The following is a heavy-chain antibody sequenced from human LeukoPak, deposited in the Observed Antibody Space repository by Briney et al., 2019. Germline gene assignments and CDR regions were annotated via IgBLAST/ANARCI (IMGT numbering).Heavy chain of an antibody. J-gene: IGHJ4*02. CDR1: GGSISSYY. CDR2: IYYSGST. CDR3: ARCLDCSGGSCYDY. Sequence: SETLSLTCTVSGGSISSYYWSWIRQPPGKGLEWIGYIYYSGSTNYNPSLKSRVTISVDTSKNQFSLKLSSVTAADTAVYYCARCLDCSGGSCYDYWGQGTLVTVSS. D-gene: IGHD2-15*01. V-gene: IGHV4-59*01.